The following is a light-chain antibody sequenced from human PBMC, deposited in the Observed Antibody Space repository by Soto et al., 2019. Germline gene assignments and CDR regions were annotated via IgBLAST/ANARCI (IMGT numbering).Light chain of an antibody. CDR3: QQRSNWPLT. CDR2: DAS. V-gene: IGKV3-11*01. Sequence: EIVLTQSPATLSLSPGERATLYCRASQSVSSYLAWYQQKPGQAPRLLIYDASNRATGIPARFSGSGSGTDFTPTITSLEPEDFAVYYCQQRSNWPLTFGGGTKVDIK. CDR1: QSVSSY. J-gene: IGKJ4*01.